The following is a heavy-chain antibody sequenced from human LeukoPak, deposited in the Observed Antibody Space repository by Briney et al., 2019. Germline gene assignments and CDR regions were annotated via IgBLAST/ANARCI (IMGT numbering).Heavy chain of an antibody. CDR3: ARDRPNVDTATDYYYYGMDV. D-gene: IGHD5-18*01. Sequence: GGSLRLSCAASGFTFSSYAMHWGRQAPGKGLEWVAVISYDGSNKHYADSVKGRFTISRDNSKNTLYLQMNSLRAEDTAVYYCARDRPNVDTATDYYYYGMDVWGQGTTVTVSS. CDR1: GFTFSSYA. CDR2: ISYDGSNK. J-gene: IGHJ6*02. V-gene: IGHV3-30-3*01.